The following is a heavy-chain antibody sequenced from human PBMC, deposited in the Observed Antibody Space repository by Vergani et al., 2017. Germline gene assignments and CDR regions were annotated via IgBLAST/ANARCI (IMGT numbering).Heavy chain of an antibody. CDR3: ARLVGGMYGGYDY. CDR2: IKQDGSEK. CDR1: GGSFSGYY. J-gene: IGHJ4*02. D-gene: IGHD5-12*01. V-gene: IGHV3-7*03. Sequence: VQLQQWGAGLLKPSETLSLTCAVYGGSFSGYYWSWVRQAPGKGLEWVANIKQDGSEKYYVDSVKGRFTISRDNAKNSLYLQMNSLRAEDTAVYYCARLVGGMYGGYDYWGQGTLVTVSS.